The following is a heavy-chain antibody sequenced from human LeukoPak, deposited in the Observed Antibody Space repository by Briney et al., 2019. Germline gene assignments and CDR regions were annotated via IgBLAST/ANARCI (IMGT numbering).Heavy chain of an antibody. V-gene: IGHV3-23*01. CDR1: GFTFSSYV. Sequence: GGSLRLSCAASGFTFSSYVMHWVRQAPGKGLEWVSAISGSGGSTYYADSVKGRFTISRDNSKNTLYLQMNSLRAEDTAVYYCAKISKRITMIVVVTDFDYWGQGTLVTVSS. CDR3: AKISKRITMIVVVTDFDY. CDR2: ISGSGGST. J-gene: IGHJ4*02. D-gene: IGHD3-22*01.